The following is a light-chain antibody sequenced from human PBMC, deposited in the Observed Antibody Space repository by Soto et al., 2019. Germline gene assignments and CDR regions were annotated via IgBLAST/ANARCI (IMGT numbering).Light chain of an antibody. J-gene: IGLJ3*02. V-gene: IGLV8-61*01. CDR1: SGSVSTSYY. CDR3: TLYAGSGTEV. Sequence: QAVVTQEPSFSVSPGGTVILTCGLTSGSVSTSYYPSWYQQRPGLAPRPLIYNTTTRSSGVPDRFSGSIPGNKAALTITGAQSDDESDYLCTLYAGSGTEVFGVGTKLTVL. CDR2: NTT.